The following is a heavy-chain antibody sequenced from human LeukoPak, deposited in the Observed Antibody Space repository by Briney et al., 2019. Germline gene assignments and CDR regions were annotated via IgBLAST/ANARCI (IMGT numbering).Heavy chain of an antibody. D-gene: IGHD2-21*02. CDR3: ARDRRVVTAIPGYFDY. Sequence: GGSLRLSCAASGFTFSSYSMNWVRQAPGKGLEWVSSISSSSSYIYYADSVKGRFTISRDNAKNSLYLQMNSLRAEDTAVYYCARDRRVVTAIPGYFDYWGQGTLVTVSS. V-gene: IGHV3-21*01. CDR2: ISSSSSYI. CDR1: GFTFSSYS. J-gene: IGHJ4*02.